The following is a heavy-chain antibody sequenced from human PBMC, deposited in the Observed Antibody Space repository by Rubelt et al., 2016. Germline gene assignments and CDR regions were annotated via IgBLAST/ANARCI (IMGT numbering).Heavy chain of an antibody. V-gene: IGHV4-39*07. CDR2: IYYSGST. Sequence: QLQLQESGPGLVKPSETLTLTCTVSGGSISSSSYYWGWIRQPPGKGLEWIGSIYYSGSTYYNPSLKSRVTISVDTSKNQFSLKLSSVTAADTAVDYCARVGYSSSWYVPYWGQGTLVTVSS. CDR1: GGSISSSSYY. D-gene: IGHD6-13*01. CDR3: ARVGYSSSWYVPY. J-gene: IGHJ4*02.